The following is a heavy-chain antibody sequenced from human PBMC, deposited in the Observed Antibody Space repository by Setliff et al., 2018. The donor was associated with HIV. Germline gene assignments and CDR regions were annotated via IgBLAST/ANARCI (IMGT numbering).Heavy chain of an antibody. CDR2: LYHSGTN. CDR3: ARQVGSQYSYWAYYFDS. CDR1: GYSISSGYF. V-gene: IGHV4-38-2*01. J-gene: IGHJ4*02. D-gene: IGHD5-18*01. Sequence: SETLSLTCAVSGYSISSGYFWGWIRQPPGKGLEWIGSLYHSGTNFYNSSLKSRVTISLDTSTNRFSLKLNSVTAADTAIYYCARQVGSQYSYWAYYFDSWGQGALVTV.